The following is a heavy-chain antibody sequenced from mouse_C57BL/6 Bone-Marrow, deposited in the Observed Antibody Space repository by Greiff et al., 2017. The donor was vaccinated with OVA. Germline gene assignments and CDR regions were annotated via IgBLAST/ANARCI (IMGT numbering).Heavy chain of an antibody. J-gene: IGHJ3*01. CDR1: GFTFSDYY. Sequence: EVHLVESGGGLVQPGGSLKLSCAASGFTFSDYYMYWVRQTPEKRLEWVAYISNGGGSTYYPDTVKGRFTISRDNAKNTLYLQMSRLKSEDTAMYYCARPYYSNYYSQVWFAYWGQGTLVTVSA. CDR3: ARPYYSNYYSQVWFAY. D-gene: IGHD2-5*01. V-gene: IGHV5-12*01. CDR2: ISNGGGST.